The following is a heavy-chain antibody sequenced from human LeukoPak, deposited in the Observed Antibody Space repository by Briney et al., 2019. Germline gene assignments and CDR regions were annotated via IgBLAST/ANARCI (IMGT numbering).Heavy chain of an antibody. J-gene: IGHJ6*03. D-gene: IGHD2-2*01. CDR1: GYTFTGYY. CDR2: INPNSGGT. CDR3: ARDDIVVVPAAADLNYYYYYMDV. Sequence: ASVKVSCKASGYTFTGYYMHWVRRAPGQGLEWMGWINPNSGGTNYAQKFQGRVTMTRDTSISTAYMELSRLRSDDTAVYYCARDDIVVVPAAADLNYYYYYMDVWGKGTTVTVSS. V-gene: IGHV1-2*02.